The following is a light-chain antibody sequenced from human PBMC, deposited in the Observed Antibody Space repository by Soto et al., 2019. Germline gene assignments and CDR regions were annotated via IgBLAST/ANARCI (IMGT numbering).Light chain of an antibody. CDR3: SSYTSSSTSAV. J-gene: IGLJ3*02. CDR1: SSDVGGYNY. CDR2: EVS. Sequence: QSALTQPASVSGSPGQSITISCTGTSSDVGGYNYVSWYQQHPGKAPKLMIYEVSNRPSGVSNRFSGSKSGNTASLTISGLQAEDEADYYCSSYTSSSTSAVFGGGTKVTVL. V-gene: IGLV2-14*01.